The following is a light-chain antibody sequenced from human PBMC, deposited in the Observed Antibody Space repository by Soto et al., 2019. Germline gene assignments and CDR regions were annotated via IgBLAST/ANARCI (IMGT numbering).Light chain of an antibody. V-gene: IGKV3-20*01. CDR3: QQYGDSPRT. J-gene: IGKJ1*01. Sequence: EIVLTQSPGTLSLSPGERATLSCRASQSVSSGYLAWYQQKPGQAPRLLIYGASSRATGIPDRFSGSGSGTDFTLTISRLEPEDFAVYYCQQYGDSPRTSGQGTKVEIK. CDR1: QSVSSGY. CDR2: GAS.